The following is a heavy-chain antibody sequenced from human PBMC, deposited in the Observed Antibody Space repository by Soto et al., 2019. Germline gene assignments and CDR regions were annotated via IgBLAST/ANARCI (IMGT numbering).Heavy chain of an antibody. J-gene: IGHJ3*02. CDR1: GFTFISYG. Sequence: GGSLRLSCAASGFTFISYGIRWVRQAPGKGLEWVAAISYDGGNKYYADSVKGRFTISRDNSKNTLYLQMNSLRAEDTAVYYCAKDWVGLLWFGEPSPHDAFDIWGQGTMVTVSS. D-gene: IGHD3-10*01. CDR3: AKDWVGLLWFGEPSPHDAFDI. CDR2: ISYDGGNK. V-gene: IGHV3-30*18.